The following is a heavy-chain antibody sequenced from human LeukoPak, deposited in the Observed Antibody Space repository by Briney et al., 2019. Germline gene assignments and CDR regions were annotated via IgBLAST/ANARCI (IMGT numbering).Heavy chain of an antibody. CDR1: GFTFSSYG. Sequence: QSGGSLRLSCAASGFTFSSYGMHWVRQAPGKGLEWVAVIWYDGSNKYYADSVKGRFTISRDNSKNTLYLQMNSLRAEDTAVYYCARDPMVAFRSGYRDYYYYYMDVWGKGTTVTVSS. J-gene: IGHJ6*03. CDR2: IWYDGSNK. D-gene: IGHD3-3*01. V-gene: IGHV3-33*01. CDR3: ARDPMVAFRSGYRDYYYYYMDV.